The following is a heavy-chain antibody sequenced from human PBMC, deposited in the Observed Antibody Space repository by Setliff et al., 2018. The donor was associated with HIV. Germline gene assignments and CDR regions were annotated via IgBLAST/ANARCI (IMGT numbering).Heavy chain of an antibody. D-gene: IGHD3-3*01. CDR1: DGSFSDSY. Sequence: SETLSLTCAVYDGSFSDSYWSWIRQAPGKGLEWIGEINHSGITHYNPSLETRVTMFADTSKNQFSLRLSPVTAADTAIYFCAKGPRGLGLRFYFDYWAQGSQVTVS. CDR2: INHSGIT. V-gene: IGHV4-34*01. CDR3: AKGPRGLGLRFYFDY. J-gene: IGHJ4*02.